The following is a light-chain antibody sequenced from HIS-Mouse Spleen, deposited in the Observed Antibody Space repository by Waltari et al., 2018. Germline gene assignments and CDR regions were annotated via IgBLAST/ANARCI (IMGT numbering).Light chain of an antibody. J-gene: IGLJ2*01. CDR2: EDS. CDR3: YSTDSSGNHRV. Sequence: SYELTQPPSVSVSPGQTARITCSGDAVPNKYPYWYQQKSGQAPVLVIYEDSKRPSGIPERFSGSSSGTMATLTISGAQVEDEADYYCYSTDSSGNHRVFGGGTKLTVL. CDR1: AVPNKY. V-gene: IGLV3-10*01.